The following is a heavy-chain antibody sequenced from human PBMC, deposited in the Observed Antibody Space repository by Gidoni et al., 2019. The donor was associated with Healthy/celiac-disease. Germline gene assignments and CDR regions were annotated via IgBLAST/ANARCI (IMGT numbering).Heavy chain of an antibody. Sequence: QVQLVQSGAEVKKPGSTVKVSCKAAGGTFSSYAISWVRQAPGQGLEWMGGIIPIFGTANYAQKFQGRVTITADKSTSTAYMELSSLRSEDTAVYYCARGGASIAARPHDYYYYGMDVWGQGTTVTVSS. J-gene: IGHJ6*02. V-gene: IGHV1-69*06. D-gene: IGHD6-6*01. CDR1: GGTFSSYA. CDR2: IIPIFGTA. CDR3: ARGGASIAARPHDYYYYGMDV.